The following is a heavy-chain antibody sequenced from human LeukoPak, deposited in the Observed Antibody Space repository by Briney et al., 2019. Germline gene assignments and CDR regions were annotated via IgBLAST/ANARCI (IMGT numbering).Heavy chain of an antibody. V-gene: IGHV1-46*03. CDR3: ATRPRPSPGGLTPDAFDI. Sequence: ASVKVSCTASGYTFTSYYMHWVRQAPGQGLEWMGIINPNGGTTSYAQKFQGRVTMTEDTSTDTAYMELSSLRSEDTAVYYCATRPRPSPGGLTPDAFDIWGQGTMVTVSS. J-gene: IGHJ3*02. CDR2: INPNGGTT. CDR1: GYTFTSYY.